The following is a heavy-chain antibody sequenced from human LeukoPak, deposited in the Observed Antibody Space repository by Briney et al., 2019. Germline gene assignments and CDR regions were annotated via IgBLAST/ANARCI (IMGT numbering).Heavy chain of an antibody. V-gene: IGHV1-2*06. Sequence: ASVKVSXKASGYTFTGYYMHWVRQAPGQGLEWMGQINPNSGGANYAQKFQGRVTMTRDTSISTAYMELSRLRSDDTAVYYCAREANFKSFDPWGQGTLVTVSS. CDR2: INPNSGGA. D-gene: IGHD1-1*01. CDR1: GYTFTGYY. CDR3: AREANFKSFDP. J-gene: IGHJ5*02.